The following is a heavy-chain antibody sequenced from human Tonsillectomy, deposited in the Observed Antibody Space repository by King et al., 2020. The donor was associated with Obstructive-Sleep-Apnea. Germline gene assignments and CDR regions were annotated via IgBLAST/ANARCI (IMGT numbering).Heavy chain of an antibody. D-gene: IGHD5-24*01. CDR1: GYTFTNYG. CDR3: ARVGGGYNLDFYYGMDV. V-gene: IGHV1-18*01. J-gene: IGHJ6*02. Sequence: QLVQSGAEVKKPGASVKVSCKASGYTFTNYGITWVRQAPGQGPEWMGWISAYNGNTNYAQKLQVRVTMTTDTSPSPAYMELRSLRSDDTAVYYCARVGGGYNLDFYYGMDVWGQGTTVTVSS. CDR2: ISAYNGNT.